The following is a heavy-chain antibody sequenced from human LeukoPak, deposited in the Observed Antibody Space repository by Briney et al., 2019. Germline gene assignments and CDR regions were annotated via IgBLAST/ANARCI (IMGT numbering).Heavy chain of an antibody. Sequence: ASVKVSCEASGYTFSSSGISWVRQGSGQGLEWMGWITPYNGNTNYAQNFHGRVTMTTDTSTSTAYMELRSLRSDDTAVYYCARSLDAGNPPESGYWGQGTLVTVSS. CDR3: ARSLDAGNPPESGY. J-gene: IGHJ4*02. CDR2: ITPYNGNT. V-gene: IGHV1-18*01. CDR1: GYTFSSSG. D-gene: IGHD4-23*01.